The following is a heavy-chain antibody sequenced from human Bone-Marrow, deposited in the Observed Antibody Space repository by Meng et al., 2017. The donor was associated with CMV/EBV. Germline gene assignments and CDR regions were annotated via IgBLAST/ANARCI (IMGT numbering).Heavy chain of an antibody. CDR3: IRGGDFNY. CDR1: GFTFSTYW. CDR2: IKEDGSEE. V-gene: IGHV3-7*01. J-gene: IGHJ4*02. Sequence: GGSLRLSCSASGFTFSTYWMHWVRQAPGKGLEWVASIKEDGSEEYSVDSVKGRFTISRDNAKNSLYLQMNSLRAEDTAVYYCIRGGDFNYWGQGTLVTVSS. D-gene: IGHD2-21*01.